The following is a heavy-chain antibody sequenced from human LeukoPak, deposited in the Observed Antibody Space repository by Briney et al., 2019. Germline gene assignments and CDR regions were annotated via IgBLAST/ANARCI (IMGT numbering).Heavy chain of an antibody. CDR1: GFTVSSNY. J-gene: IGHJ4*02. CDR2: ISGSGGST. D-gene: IGHD3-10*01. CDR3: AKDLPGGGSGSFDY. Sequence: GRSLRLSCAPSGFTVSSNYMSWVRHAPGKGLEWGSAISGSGGSTYHADSVKGRFTISRDNTKTTLYLQMNSLRAQDTAVYSCAKDLPGGGSGSFDYWGQGTRATVSS. V-gene: IGHV3-23*01.